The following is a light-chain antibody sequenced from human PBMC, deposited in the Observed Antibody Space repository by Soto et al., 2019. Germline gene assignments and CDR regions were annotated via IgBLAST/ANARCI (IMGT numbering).Light chain of an antibody. CDR3: QQSYTTPLT. CDR1: QYISDF. CDR2: AAS. V-gene: IGKV1-39*01. J-gene: IGKJ4*01. Sequence: DIQMTQSPSSLSASVGDRVTITCRASQYISDFLNWYQQKPGKAPVILIYAASTLQSGVPSRFNGGGSETNLTLIISSLQPEDFATYYCQQSYTTPLTFGGGTKVDIK.